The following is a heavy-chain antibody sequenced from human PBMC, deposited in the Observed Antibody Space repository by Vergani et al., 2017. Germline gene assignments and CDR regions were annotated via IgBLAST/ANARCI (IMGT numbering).Heavy chain of an antibody. V-gene: IGHV3-30*02. J-gene: IGHJ4*02. CDR3: AKHFRGWGMDY. D-gene: IGHD3-16*01. CDR2: IQFDGSNQ. CDR1: GFTLSNYD. Sequence: QVQLVESGGGVVQQGGSLILSCATSGFTLSNYDMQWIRQGPGKGLEFVAFIQFDGSNQYYADSVKGRFTLYRDFSKNTLYLQMNSLRTDDTATYYCAKHFRGWGMDYWSQGTQVIVS.